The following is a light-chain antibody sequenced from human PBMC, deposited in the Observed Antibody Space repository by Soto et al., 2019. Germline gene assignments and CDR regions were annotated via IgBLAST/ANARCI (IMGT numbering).Light chain of an antibody. Sequence: QSVLTQPPSASGTPGQRVTISCSGSSSNIGSNTVNWYQQLPGTAPKLIIHSNNQRPSGVPDRFSGSKSGTSASLAISGLQSEDEADYYCAALDDSLNGVVFGGGTKLTVL. J-gene: IGLJ2*01. V-gene: IGLV1-44*01. CDR3: AALDDSLNGVV. CDR2: SNN. CDR1: SSNIGSNT.